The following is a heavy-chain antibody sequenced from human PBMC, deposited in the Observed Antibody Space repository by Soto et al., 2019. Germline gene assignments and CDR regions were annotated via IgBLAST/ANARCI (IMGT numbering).Heavy chain of an antibody. CDR1: GFTFSSYG. V-gene: IGHV3-33*01. CDR3: ARAWMVRGVIRLPSGAYGMDV. CDR2: IWYDGSNK. D-gene: IGHD3-10*01. J-gene: IGHJ6*02. Sequence: GGSLRLSCAASGFTFSSYGMHWVRQAPGKGLEWVAVIWYDGSNKYYADSVKGRFTISRDNSKNTLYLQMNSLRAEDTAVYYCARAWMVRGVIRLPSGAYGMDVWGQGTMVTVSS.